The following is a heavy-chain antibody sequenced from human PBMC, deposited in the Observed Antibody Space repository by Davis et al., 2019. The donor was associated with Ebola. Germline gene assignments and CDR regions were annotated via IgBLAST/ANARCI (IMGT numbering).Heavy chain of an antibody. V-gene: IGHV1-2*06. CDR3: ARDREAAAAGYYGMDV. D-gene: IGHD6-13*01. CDR2: INPNGGGT. Sequence: ASVKVSCKASGYTFTSYDINWVRQATGQGLEWMGRINPNGGGTVYAQKFQGRVTMTRDTSISTAYMDLSRLISDDTAVYYCARDREAAAAGYYGMDVWGKGTAVTVSS. J-gene: IGHJ6*04. CDR1: GYTFTSYD.